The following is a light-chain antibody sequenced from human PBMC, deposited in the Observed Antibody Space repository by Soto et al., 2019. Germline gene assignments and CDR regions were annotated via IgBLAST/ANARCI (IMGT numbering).Light chain of an antibody. CDR1: QILLHSNGYNY. V-gene: IGKV2-28*01. CDR3: MQDLQTPLT. J-gene: IGKJ5*01. CDR2: LAS. Sequence: VMTQSPLSQLVTPGEPASISRSHSQILLHSNGYNYSYWYVQKTWQSPQLLIYLASNRASGVRGRFSGSGSGTDFTLKISRVEAEDVGVYYCMQDLQTPLTFGQGTRLEMK.